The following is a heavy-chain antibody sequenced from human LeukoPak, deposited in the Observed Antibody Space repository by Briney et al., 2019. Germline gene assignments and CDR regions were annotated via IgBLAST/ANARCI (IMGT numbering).Heavy chain of an antibody. CDR2: ISSSGNTI. Sequence: GGSLRLSCAASGFTFSSYEMNWVRQAPGKGLGWVSFISSSGNTIYYADSVKGRFTISRDNSKNTLYLQMNSLRAEDTAVYYCARDNWGFDYWGQGTLVTVSS. J-gene: IGHJ4*02. CDR3: ARDNWGFDY. V-gene: IGHV3-48*03. CDR1: GFTFSSYE. D-gene: IGHD7-27*01.